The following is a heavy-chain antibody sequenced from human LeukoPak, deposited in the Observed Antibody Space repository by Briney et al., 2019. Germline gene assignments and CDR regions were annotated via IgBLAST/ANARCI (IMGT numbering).Heavy chain of an antibody. CDR1: GFTFSSYG. V-gene: IGHV3-30*02. J-gene: IGHJ4*02. CDR2: ILYDGSIK. CDR3: ANDRDVAAVGTFWIIH. D-gene: IGHD6-13*01. Sequence: GGSLRLSCAASGFTFSSYGMHWVRQAPGKGVEGVAFILYDGSIKYYADSVKGRFTISRDNSKHTLYLQMNSLRAEDTAVSYCANDRDVAAVGTFWIIHWGQGTLVTVSS.